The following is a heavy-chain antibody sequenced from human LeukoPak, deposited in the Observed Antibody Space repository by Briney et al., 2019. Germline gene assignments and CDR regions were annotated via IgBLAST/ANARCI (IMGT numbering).Heavy chain of an antibody. J-gene: IGHJ5*02. CDR2: INHSGST. V-gene: IGHV4-34*01. CDR1: GGSFSGYY. CDR3: ARGVQLRFLEWLRNNWFDP. Sequence: SETLSLTCAVYGGSFSGYYWSWIRQPPGKGLEWIGEINHSGSTNYNPSLKSRVTISVDTSKNQFSLKPSSVTSADTAVYYCARGVQLRFLEWLRNNWFDPWGQGTLVTVSS. D-gene: IGHD3-3*01.